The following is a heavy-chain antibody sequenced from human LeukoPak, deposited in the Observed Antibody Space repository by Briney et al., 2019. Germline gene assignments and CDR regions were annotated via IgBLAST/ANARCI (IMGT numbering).Heavy chain of an antibody. V-gene: IGHV1-24*01. CDR1: GYSLTQLV. Sequence: ASVKVSCKVSGYSLTQLVMHWVRQAPGKGLEWMGGFDPEDGETVYAQNFQGRVTMTTDTSTSTAYMELRSLTSDDTAVYYCARVGADCSDGNCYWGQGTLVTVSS. CDR3: ARVGADCSDGNCY. CDR2: FDPEDGET. J-gene: IGHJ4*02. D-gene: IGHD2-15*01.